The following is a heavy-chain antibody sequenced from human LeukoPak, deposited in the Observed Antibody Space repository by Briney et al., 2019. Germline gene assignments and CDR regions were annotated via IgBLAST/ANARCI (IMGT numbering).Heavy chain of an antibody. J-gene: IGHJ6*02. D-gene: IGHD3-3*01. Sequence: SETLSLTCTVSGGSISSGSYYWSWIRQPAGKGLEWIGRIYTSGSTNYNPSLKSRVTISVDTSKNQFSLKLSSVTAADTAVYYCARDYLYNQRITILGVGPGGMDVWGQGTTVTVSS. CDR1: GGSISSGSYY. CDR3: ARDYLYNQRITILGVGPGGMDV. V-gene: IGHV4-61*02. CDR2: IYTSGST.